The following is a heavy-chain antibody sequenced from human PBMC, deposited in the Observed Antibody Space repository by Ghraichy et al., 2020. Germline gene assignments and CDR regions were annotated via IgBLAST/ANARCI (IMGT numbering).Heavy chain of an antibody. CDR1: GGSVSSYY. D-gene: IGHD3-22*01. CDR2: IYHSGST. V-gene: IGHV4-59*02. J-gene: IGHJ6*03. CDR3: AREGVPGYDSSADDYYYYMNV. Sequence: SETLSLTCTVSGGSVSSYYWSWIRQTPGKGLEWIGYIYHSGSTQYNPSLKSRGTISIDTSKNQFSLRLRAVTAADSAVYYCAREGVPGYDSSADDYYYYMNVWGKGTTVTVSS.